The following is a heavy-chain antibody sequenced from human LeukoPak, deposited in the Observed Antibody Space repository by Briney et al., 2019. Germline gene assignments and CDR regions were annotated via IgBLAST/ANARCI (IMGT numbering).Heavy chain of an antibody. Sequence: SETLSLTCAVYGGSFSGYYWSWIRQPPGKGLEWIGEINHSGSTNYNPSLKSRVTISVDTSKNQVSLQLGSVTAADTAVYYCARGYSSSSSSLYYYYMDVWGRGATVTVSS. D-gene: IGHD6-6*01. CDR2: INHSGST. CDR3: ARGYSSSSSSLYYYYMDV. CDR1: GGSFSGYY. V-gene: IGHV4-34*01. J-gene: IGHJ6*03.